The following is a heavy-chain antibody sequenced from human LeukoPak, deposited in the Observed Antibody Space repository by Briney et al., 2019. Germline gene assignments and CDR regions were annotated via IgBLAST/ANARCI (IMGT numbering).Heavy chain of an antibody. CDR2: IYYSGST. J-gene: IGHJ4*02. D-gene: IGHD3-10*01. Sequence: SESLSLTCTVSGGSISSYYWSWIRQPPGKGLEWIGYIYYSGSTNYNPSLKSRVTISVDTSKNQFSLKLSSVTAADAAVYYCARDPYGSGSYDYWGQGTLVTVSS. CDR1: GGSISSYY. V-gene: IGHV4-59*12. CDR3: ARDPYGSGSYDY.